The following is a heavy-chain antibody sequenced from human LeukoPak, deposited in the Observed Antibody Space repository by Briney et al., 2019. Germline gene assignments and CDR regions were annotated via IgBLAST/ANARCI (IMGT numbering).Heavy chain of an antibody. CDR2: INPSGGST. CDR3: ARSLNLYYGSGSYYF. Sequence: ASVKVSCKASGYTFTSYYMHWVRQAPGQGLEWMGIINPSGGSTSYAQKFQGRVTMTRDTSTSTVYMELSSLRSEDTAVYYCARSLNLYYGSGSYYFWGQGTLVTVSS. D-gene: IGHD3-10*01. CDR1: GYTFTSYY. V-gene: IGHV1-46*01. J-gene: IGHJ4*02.